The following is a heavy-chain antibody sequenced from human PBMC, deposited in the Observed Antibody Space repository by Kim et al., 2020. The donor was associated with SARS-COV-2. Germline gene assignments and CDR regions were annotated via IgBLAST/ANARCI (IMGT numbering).Heavy chain of an antibody. Sequence: GGSLRLSCAASGFTVSSNYMSWVRQAPGKGLEWVSVIYSGGSTYYADSVKGRFTISRDNSKNTLYLQMNSLRAEDTAVYYCARGITGLSYYFDYWGQGTLVTVSS. V-gene: IGHV3-53*01. CDR3: ARGITGLSYYFDY. J-gene: IGHJ4*02. D-gene: IGHD1-20*01. CDR2: IYSGGST. CDR1: GFTVSSNY.